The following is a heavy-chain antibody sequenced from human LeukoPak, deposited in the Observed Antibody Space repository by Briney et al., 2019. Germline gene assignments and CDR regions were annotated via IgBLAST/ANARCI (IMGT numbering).Heavy chain of an antibody. CDR3: AKSIEYSSSWGYYYYGMDV. Sequence: PGGSLRLSCAASGFTFSSCGVHWVRQAPGKGLEWVAIISYDGSNQYYADSVKGRFTISRDNSKNTLYLQMTSLRAEDTAVYYCAKSIEYSSSWGYYYYGMDVWGQGTTVTVSS. CDR1: GFTFSSCG. V-gene: IGHV3-30*18. J-gene: IGHJ6*02. CDR2: ISYDGSNQ. D-gene: IGHD6-6*01.